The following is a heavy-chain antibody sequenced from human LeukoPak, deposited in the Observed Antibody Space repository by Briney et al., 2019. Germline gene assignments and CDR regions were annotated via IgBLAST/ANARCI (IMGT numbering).Heavy chain of an antibody. CDR1: GGSFSGYY. D-gene: IGHD6-19*01. CDR3: ARAGSTYSSGWYAFDY. CDR2: INHSGST. V-gene: IGHV4-34*01. Sequence: SETLSLTCAVYGGSFSGYYWSWIRQPPGKGLEWIGEINHSGSTNYNPSLKSRVTISVDTSKNQFSLKLSSVTAADTAVYYCARAGSTYSSGWYAFDYWGQGTLVTVSS. J-gene: IGHJ4*02.